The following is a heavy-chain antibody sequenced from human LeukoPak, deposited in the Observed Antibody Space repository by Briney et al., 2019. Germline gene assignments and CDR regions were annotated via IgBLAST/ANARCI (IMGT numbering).Heavy chain of an antibody. Sequence: ASAKVSCKASGYTFTSYYMHWVRQAPGQGLEWMGIINPSGGSTSYAQKFQGRVTMTRDMSTSTVYMELSSLRSEDTAVYYCATHASSGGPHYFDYWGQGTLVTVSS. CDR2: INPSGGST. CDR1: GYTFTSYY. J-gene: IGHJ4*02. V-gene: IGHV1-46*01. CDR3: ATHASSGGPHYFDY. D-gene: IGHD3-22*01.